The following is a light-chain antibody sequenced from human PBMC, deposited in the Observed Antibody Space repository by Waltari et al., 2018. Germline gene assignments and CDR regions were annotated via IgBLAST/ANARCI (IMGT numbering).Light chain of an antibody. CDR3: CSYAGRYTWI. CDR2: DVS. CDR1: TTQWRGYNY. V-gene: IGLV2-11*01. Sequence: QSALTQPLSVSGSPGQSVTISSTGPTTQWRGYNYFSWYQHHPGNAPKLIIYDVSNWPSGVPHRFSGSKSGNTASLIISGLQAEDEADYYCCSYAGRYTWIFGGGTKLTVL. J-gene: IGLJ2*01.